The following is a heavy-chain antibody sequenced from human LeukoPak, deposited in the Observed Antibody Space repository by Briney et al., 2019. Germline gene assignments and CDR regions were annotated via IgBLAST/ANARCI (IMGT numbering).Heavy chain of an antibody. V-gene: IGHV4-4*07. CDR1: GGSISSYY. J-gene: IGHJ3*02. Sequence: PSETQSLTCTVSGGSISSYYWSWIRQPAGKGLEWIGRVYTSGSTNYNPSLKSRVTMSVDTSKNQFSLKLSSVTAADTAVYYCARDLPNYYDSSGYYSAFDIWGQGTMVTVSS. CDR3: ARDLPNYYDSSGYYSAFDI. CDR2: VYTSGST. D-gene: IGHD3-22*01.